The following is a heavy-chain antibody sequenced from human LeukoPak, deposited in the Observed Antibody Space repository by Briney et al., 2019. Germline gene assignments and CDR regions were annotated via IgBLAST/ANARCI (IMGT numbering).Heavy chain of an antibody. CDR2: INHSGST. V-gene: IGHV4-34*01. D-gene: IGHD5-18*01. CDR1: GGSFSGYY. Sequence: PSETLSLTCAVYGGSFSGYYWSWIRQPPGKGLEWIGEINHSGSTNYNPSLKSRVTISVDTSKNQFSLKLSSVTAADTAVYYCARREYSYGYYYWGQGTLVTVSS. J-gene: IGHJ4*02. CDR3: ARREYSYGYYY.